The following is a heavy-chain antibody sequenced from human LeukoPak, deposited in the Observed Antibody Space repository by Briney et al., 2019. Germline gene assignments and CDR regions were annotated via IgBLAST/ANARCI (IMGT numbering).Heavy chain of an antibody. Sequence: GGSLRLSCAASGFTFSSYGMHWVRQAPGKGLEWVAVISYDGSNKYYADSVKGRFTISRDNSKNTLYLQMNSLRAEDTAVYYCAKGNTGEIVVRYWGQGTLVTVSS. V-gene: IGHV3-30*18. D-gene: IGHD2-2*01. CDR3: AKGNTGEIVVRY. CDR1: GFTFSSYG. CDR2: ISYDGSNK. J-gene: IGHJ4*02.